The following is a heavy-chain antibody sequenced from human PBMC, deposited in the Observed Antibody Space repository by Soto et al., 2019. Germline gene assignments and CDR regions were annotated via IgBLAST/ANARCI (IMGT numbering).Heavy chain of an antibody. J-gene: IGHJ4*02. CDR3: AREDGGYNDY. CDR2: ISGYTGNT. CDR1: SYTFPSYG. D-gene: IGHD1-26*01. Sequence: QIQLVQSGAVVKKPGASVKVSCKASSYTFPSYGITWVRQAPGQGLEWMGWISGYTGNTNYAQKLQGRVTMTTDTSTSTAYLELRSLRSDDTAVYYCAREDGGYNDYWGQGTLVTVSS. V-gene: IGHV1-18*01.